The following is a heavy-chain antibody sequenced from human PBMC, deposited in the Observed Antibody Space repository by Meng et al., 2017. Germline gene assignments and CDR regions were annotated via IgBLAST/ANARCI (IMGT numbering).Heavy chain of an antibody. V-gene: IGHV3-48*03. CDR2: ISSSGSTI. D-gene: IGHD2-15*01. CDR3: ARGQGYCSGGSCYSTFGY. CDR1: GFTFSSYE. Sequence: GGSLRLSCAASGFTFSSYEMNWVRQAPGKGLEWVSYISSSGSTIYYEDSVKGRFTISRDNAKNSLYLQMNSLRAEDTAVYYCARGQGYCSGGSCYSTFGYWGRNPGHRLL. J-gene: IGHJ4*01.